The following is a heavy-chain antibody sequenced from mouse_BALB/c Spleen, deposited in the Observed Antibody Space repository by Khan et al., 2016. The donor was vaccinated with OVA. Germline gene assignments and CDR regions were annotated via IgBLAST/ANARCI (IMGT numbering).Heavy chain of an antibody. Sequence: EVELVESGPGLVKPSQSLSLTCTVTGYSITSDYAWIWIRQFPGNKLEWMGYISYSGSTTYNPSLKSRISITRDTSKDQFFLQLKSVTSEDTATYYCASELGRYYAMDYWGQGTSVTVSS. CDR1: GYSITSDYA. CDR3: ASELGRYYAMDY. J-gene: IGHJ4*01. CDR2: ISYSGST. V-gene: IGHV3-2*02. D-gene: IGHD4-1*01.